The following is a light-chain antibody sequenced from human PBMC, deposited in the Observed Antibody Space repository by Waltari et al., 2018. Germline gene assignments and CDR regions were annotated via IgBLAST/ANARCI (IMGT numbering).Light chain of an antibody. CDR3: KTWDSSLLAVV. CDR1: SSNIGHIH. CDR2: DNN. V-gene: IGLV1-51*01. Sequence: QSVLTQPPSVSEAAGQGVTISCSGSSSNIGHIHVSWYHHLRETAPKVLIFDNNRHPSGIPDRFSGSKSGTSASLAITELQTGDEADYYCKTWDSSLLAVVFGGGTKLTVL. J-gene: IGLJ2*01.